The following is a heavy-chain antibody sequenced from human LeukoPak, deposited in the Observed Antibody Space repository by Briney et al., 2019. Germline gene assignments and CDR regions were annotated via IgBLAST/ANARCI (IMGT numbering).Heavy chain of an antibody. CDR1: GGSISSYY. J-gene: IGHJ4*02. Sequence: SETLSLTCTVSGGSISSYYWSWIRQPPGKGLEWIGYIYYSGSTNYNPSLKSRVTISVDTSKSQFSLKLSSVTAADTAVYYCARHSSYGSGSYYSYFDYWGQGTLVTVSS. CDR2: IYYSGST. D-gene: IGHD3-10*01. V-gene: IGHV4-59*08. CDR3: ARHSSYGSGSYYSYFDY.